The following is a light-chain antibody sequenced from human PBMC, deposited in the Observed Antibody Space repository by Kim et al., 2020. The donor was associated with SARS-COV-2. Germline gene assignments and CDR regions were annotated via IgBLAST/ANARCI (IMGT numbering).Light chain of an antibody. V-gene: IGLV2-14*03. J-gene: IGLJ1*01. Sequence: SINITCTENSSDVGGYNYVSGYQQHPGKAPKLMIYDVSNRPSGVSNRFSGSKSGNTASLTISGLQAEDEADYYCSSYTSSSTPWVFGTGTKVTVL. CDR1: SSDVGGYNY. CDR3: SSYTSSSTPWV. CDR2: DVS.